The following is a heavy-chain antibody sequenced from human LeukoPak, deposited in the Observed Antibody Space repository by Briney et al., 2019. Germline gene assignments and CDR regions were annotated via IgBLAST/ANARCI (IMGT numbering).Heavy chain of an antibody. D-gene: IGHD3-22*01. Sequence: PGGSLRLSCAVSGFTFSSYWMSWVRQAPGKGLEWVTNIKKVGREKYYVDSVKGRFTISRDNAKNSLYVQMNSLRAEDTAVYYCARDDDCYDSSGYYYDYFDYWGQGTLVTVSS. CDR3: ARDDDCYDSSGYYYDYFDY. J-gene: IGHJ4*02. V-gene: IGHV3-7*01. CDR1: GFTFSSYW. CDR2: IKKVGREK.